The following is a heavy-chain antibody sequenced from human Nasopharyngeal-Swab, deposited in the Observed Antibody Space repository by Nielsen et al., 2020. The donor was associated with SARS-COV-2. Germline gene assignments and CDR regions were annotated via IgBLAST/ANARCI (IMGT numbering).Heavy chain of an antibody. V-gene: IGHV5-10-1*01. CDR2: IDPSDSYT. D-gene: IGHD6-13*01. CDR3: ARCEIAAAAIWFDP. J-gene: IGHJ5*02. CDR1: GYSFTGYW. Sequence: GGSLRLSCKGSGYSFTGYWISWVRQMPGKGLEWMGRIDPSDSYTNYSPSFQGHVTISADKSISTAYLQWSSLKASDTAMYYCARCEIAAAAIWFDPWGQGTLVTVSS.